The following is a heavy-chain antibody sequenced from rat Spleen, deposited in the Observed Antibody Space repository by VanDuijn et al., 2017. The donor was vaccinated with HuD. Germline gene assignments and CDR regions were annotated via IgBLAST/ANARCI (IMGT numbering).Heavy chain of an antibody. Sequence: EVQLVESGGGLVQPGRSLRLSCAASGFTFSSSGMHWIRQAPTTGLEWVASISPSGGITDYRDSVKGRFAISRDTAKSTLYLQMDSLGSEDTATYYCATAGSRISRFAYWGQGTLVTVSS. CDR2: ISPSGGIT. CDR3: ATAGSRISRFAY. V-gene: IGHV5-19*01. D-gene: IGHD2-7*01. CDR1: GFTFSSSG. J-gene: IGHJ3*01.